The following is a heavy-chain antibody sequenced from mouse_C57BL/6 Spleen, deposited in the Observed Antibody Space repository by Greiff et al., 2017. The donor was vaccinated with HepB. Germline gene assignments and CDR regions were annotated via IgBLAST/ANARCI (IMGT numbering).Heavy chain of an antibody. V-gene: IGHV1-82*01. Sequence: VQLQQSGPELVKPGASVKISCKASGYAFSSSWMNWVKQRPGKGLEWIGRIYPGDGDTNYNGKFKGKATLTADKSSSTAYMQLSSLTSEDSAVYFCARYDYDVAWFAYWGQGTRVTVSA. J-gene: IGHJ3*01. CDR3: ARYDYDVAWFAY. D-gene: IGHD2-4*01. CDR2: IYPGDGDT. CDR1: GYAFSSSW.